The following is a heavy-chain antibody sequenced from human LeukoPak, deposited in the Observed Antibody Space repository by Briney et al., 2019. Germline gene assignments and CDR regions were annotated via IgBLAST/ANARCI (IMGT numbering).Heavy chain of an antibody. CDR2: INPSGGTT. Sequence: ASVKVSCKASGYTFTHYYLHWVRQAPGQGLAWMGIINPSGGTTRYVEKFQGRVTMTRDTSASTVYVKLSSLRAEDTAVYYCARGGYSERFYNPRSYGMDVWGQGTTVIVS. J-gene: IGHJ6*02. CDR3: ARGGYSERFYNPRSYGMDV. V-gene: IGHV1-46*01. D-gene: IGHD2-15*01. CDR1: GYTFTHYY.